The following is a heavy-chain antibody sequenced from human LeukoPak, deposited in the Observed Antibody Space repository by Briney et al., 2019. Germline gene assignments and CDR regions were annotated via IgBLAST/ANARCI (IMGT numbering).Heavy chain of an antibody. V-gene: IGHV4-59*01. CDR3: ARGVFFDY. CDR1: GGSIFSYY. Sequence: SETLSLTCTISGGSIFSYYWSWIRQPPGKELEWIGYVYSSGATYYNPSLESRFTISVDTSKNQFSLKLSSVTAADTAVYYCARGVFFDYWGQGTLVTVSS. J-gene: IGHJ4*02. D-gene: IGHD6-13*01. CDR2: VYSSGAT.